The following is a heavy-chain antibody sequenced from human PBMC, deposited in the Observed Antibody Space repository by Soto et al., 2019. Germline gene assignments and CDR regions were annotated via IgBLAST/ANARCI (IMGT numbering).Heavy chain of an antibody. CDR1: EFTFSSYS. CDR3: ARDFGVPFDY. D-gene: IGHD3-3*01. V-gene: IGHV3-21*01. CDR2: ISTSSSYI. Sequence: PHRHPNAASEFTFSSYSMSRVRQAPGKGLEWVSSISTSSSYIYYADSVKGRFTISRDNAKNSLYLQMNSLRAEDTAVYYCARDFGVPFDYWGQGTLV. J-gene: IGHJ4*02.